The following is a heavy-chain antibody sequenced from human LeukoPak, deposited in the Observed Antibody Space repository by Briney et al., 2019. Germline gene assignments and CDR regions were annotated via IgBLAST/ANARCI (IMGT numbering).Heavy chain of an antibody. CDR1: GFTFSSYA. CDR2: ISYDGSNK. V-gene: IGHV3-30-3*01. Sequence: GGSLRLSCAASGFTFSSYAMHWVRQAPGKGLEWVAVISYDGSNKYYADSVKGRFTISRDNSKNTLYLQMNSLRAEDTAVYYCARGYYDSSGYLTYFDYWGQGTLVNVSS. D-gene: IGHD3-22*01. CDR3: ARGYYDSSGYLTYFDY. J-gene: IGHJ4*02.